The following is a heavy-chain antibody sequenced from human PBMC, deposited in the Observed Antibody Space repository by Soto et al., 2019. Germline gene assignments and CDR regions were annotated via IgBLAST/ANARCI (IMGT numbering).Heavy chain of an antibody. Sequence: GGSLRLSCVASGFTFSSYSMNWVRQAPGKGLEWVSSISSSSSYIYYADSVKGRFTISRDNAKNSLYLQMNSLRAEDTAVYYCARRQIAARDYYYYGMDVWGQGTTVTVSS. CDR3: ARRQIAARDYYYYGMDV. CDR2: ISSSSSYI. CDR1: GFTFSSYS. J-gene: IGHJ6*02. V-gene: IGHV3-21*01. D-gene: IGHD6-6*01.